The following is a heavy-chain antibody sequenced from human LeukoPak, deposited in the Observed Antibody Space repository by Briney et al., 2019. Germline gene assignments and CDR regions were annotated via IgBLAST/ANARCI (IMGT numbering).Heavy chain of an antibody. J-gene: IGHJ4*02. D-gene: IGHD2-2*01. CDR3: ARSSGQLPNGLFFDS. V-gene: IGHV3-11*06. CDR2: ISSSGSYT. CDR1: GFTFSDYY. Sequence: GGSLRFSCAASGFTFSDYYMSWIRQAPGKGLEWVSYISSSGSYTNYADSVKGRFTISRDNAKNSLYLQMNSLRAEDTAVYYCARSSGQLPNGLFFDSWGQGTLVTVSS.